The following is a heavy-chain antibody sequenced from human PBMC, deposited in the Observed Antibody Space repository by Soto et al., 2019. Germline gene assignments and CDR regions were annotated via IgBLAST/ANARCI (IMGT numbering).Heavy chain of an antibody. D-gene: IGHD6-19*01. J-gene: IGHJ6*02. CDR3: ACGWVWYGSGCPTAYYDLDA. Sequence: PGGSLRLSCAASGFTFNRYSMNWVRQAPGKGLEWVSSISSSRSYIYYADSVKGRFTISRDNAQNSLYLQMNSLRAEDTAVDYCACGWVWYGSGCPTAYYDLDAWGQGTTVTVSS. CDR1: GFTFNRYS. CDR2: ISSSRSYI. V-gene: IGHV3-21*04.